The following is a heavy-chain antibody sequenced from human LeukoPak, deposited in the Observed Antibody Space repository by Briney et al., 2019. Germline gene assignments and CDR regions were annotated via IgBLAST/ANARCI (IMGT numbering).Heavy chain of an antibody. CDR2: INPNSGGT. Sequence: ASVKVSCKASGHTFTGYYMHWVRQAPGQGLEWMGWINPNSGGTNYAQKFQGRVTMTRDTSISTAYMELSRLRSDDTAVYYCARLYDFWSGSHFDYWGQGTLVTVSS. CDR3: ARLYDFWSGSHFDY. CDR1: GHTFTGYY. D-gene: IGHD3-3*01. V-gene: IGHV1-2*02. J-gene: IGHJ4*02.